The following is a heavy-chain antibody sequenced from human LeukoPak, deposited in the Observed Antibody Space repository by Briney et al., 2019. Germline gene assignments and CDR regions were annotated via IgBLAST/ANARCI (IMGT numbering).Heavy chain of an antibody. CDR1: GESFSGYC. D-gene: IGHD3-9*01. Sequence: PSETLSLTCAVYGESFSGYCWSWIRQPPGKRLEWIGEINDSGSTNYNPSLKSRVTISVDTSKSQFSLRLSSVTAADTAVYYCASFDTVTHDAFDIWGQGTMVTVSS. CDR3: ASFDTVTHDAFDI. V-gene: IGHV4-34*01. CDR2: INDSGST. J-gene: IGHJ3*02.